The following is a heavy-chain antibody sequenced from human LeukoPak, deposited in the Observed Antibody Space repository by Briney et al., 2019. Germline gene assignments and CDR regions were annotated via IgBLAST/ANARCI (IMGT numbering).Heavy chain of an antibody. J-gene: IGHJ4*02. Sequence: SETLSLTCAVYGGSFSGYYWSWIRQPPGKGLEWIGEINHSGSTSYNPSLKSRVTISVDTSKNQFSLKLSSVTAADTAVYYCARGGRVGVGYYGSGSYYYNYWGQGTLVTASS. D-gene: IGHD3-10*01. V-gene: IGHV4-34*01. CDR1: GGSFSGYY. CDR2: INHSGST. CDR3: ARGGRVGVGYYGSGSYYYNY.